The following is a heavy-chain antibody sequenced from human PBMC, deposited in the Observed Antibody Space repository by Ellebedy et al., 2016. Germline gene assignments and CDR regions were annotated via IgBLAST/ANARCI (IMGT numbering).Heavy chain of an antibody. J-gene: IGHJ3*02. CDR1: GGSISSYY. D-gene: IGHD6-19*01. CDR2: IYYSGST. CDR3: ARGSRQWLVRGNDAFDI. Sequence: SETLSLTCTVSGGSISSYYWSWIRQPPGKGLEWIGYIYYSGSTNYNPSLKSRVTISVDTSKNQFSLKLSSVTAADTAVYYCARGSRQWLVRGNDAFDIWGQGTMVTVSS. V-gene: IGHV4-59*12.